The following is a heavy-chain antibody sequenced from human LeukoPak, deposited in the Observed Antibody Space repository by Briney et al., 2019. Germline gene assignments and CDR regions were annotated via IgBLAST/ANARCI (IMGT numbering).Heavy chain of an antibody. CDR3: ARVPLSTAYLHYYSMDV. Sequence: SETLSLTCTVSGYSISSGYYWGWIRQPPGKGLEWIGTIYHSGSTYYTPSLKSRVIISLDTPNNQFSLKVSSVTAADTALYYCARVPLSTAYLHYYSMDVWGKGTTVTVSS. CDR1: GYSISSGYY. CDR2: IYHSGST. V-gene: IGHV4-38-2*02. D-gene: IGHD2-21*02. J-gene: IGHJ6*03.